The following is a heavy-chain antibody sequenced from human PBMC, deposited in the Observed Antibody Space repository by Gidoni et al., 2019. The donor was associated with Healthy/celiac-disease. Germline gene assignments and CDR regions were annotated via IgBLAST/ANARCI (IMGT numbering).Heavy chain of an antibody. D-gene: IGHD3-3*01. CDR2: IIPIFGTA. V-gene: IGHV1-69*06. J-gene: IGHJ6*02. CDR1: GGTFRSSA. Sequence: QLQLVQSGSEVKKPGSSLKVSFKASGGTFRSSAISWVRQAPGQGLEWMGGIIPIFGTANYAQKFQGRVTITADKSTSTAYMELSSLRSEDTAVYYCARTRFLEWVYYYYGMDVWGQGTTVTVSS. CDR3: ARTRFLEWVYYYYGMDV.